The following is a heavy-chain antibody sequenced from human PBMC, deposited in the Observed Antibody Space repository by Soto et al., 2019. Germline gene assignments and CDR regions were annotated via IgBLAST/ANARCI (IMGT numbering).Heavy chain of an antibody. D-gene: IGHD6-19*01. V-gene: IGHV1-18*01. CDR3: AREGYSSGWPIRIFDY. CDR2: ISAYNGNT. Sequence: ASVKVSCKASGYTFTSYGISWVRQAPGQGLEWMGWISAYNGNTNYAQKLQGRVTMTTDTSTSTAYMELRSLRSDDTAVYYCAREGYSSGWPIRIFDYWGQGTLVTVSS. CDR1: GYTFTSYG. J-gene: IGHJ4*02.